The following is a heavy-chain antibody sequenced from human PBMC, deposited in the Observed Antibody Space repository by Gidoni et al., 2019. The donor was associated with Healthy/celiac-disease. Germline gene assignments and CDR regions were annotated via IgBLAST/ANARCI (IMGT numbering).Heavy chain of an antibody. CDR2: ISGSGGST. J-gene: IGHJ5*02. Sequence: EVQLLESGGGLVQPGGSLRLSCAASGFPFSSYAMSWVRQAPGKGLEWVSAISGSGGSTYYADAVKGRFTISRDNSKNTLYLQMNSLRAEDTAVYYCAKDRWRQHNANWFDPWGQGTLVTVSS. D-gene: IGHD6-13*01. CDR3: AKDRWRQHNANWFDP. CDR1: GFPFSSYA. V-gene: IGHV3-23*01.